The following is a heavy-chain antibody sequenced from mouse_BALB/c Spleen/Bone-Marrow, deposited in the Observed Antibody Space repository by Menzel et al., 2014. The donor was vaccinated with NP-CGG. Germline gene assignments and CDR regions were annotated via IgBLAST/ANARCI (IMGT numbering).Heavy chain of an antibody. Sequence: VQLQQSGPELMKPGASVKISCKASGYSFTSYYMHWVKQSHGKSLEWIGYIDPFNGGTSYNQKFKGKATLTVDKSSSTAYIHLSSLTSEDSAGYYCAGSTMISAWCAYWGQGTLVTVSA. CDR2: IDPFNGGT. J-gene: IGHJ3*01. V-gene: IGHV1S135*01. CDR1: GYSFTSYY. CDR3: AGSTMISAWCAY. D-gene: IGHD2-4*01.